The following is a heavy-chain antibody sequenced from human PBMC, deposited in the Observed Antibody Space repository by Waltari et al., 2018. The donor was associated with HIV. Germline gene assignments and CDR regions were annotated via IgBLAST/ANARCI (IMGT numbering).Heavy chain of an antibody. CDR2: INPKTGDI. D-gene: IGHD4-17*01. J-gene: IGHJ6*02. Sequence: QSPTEVKRPGASVRVSCRISGYKFVNHDITWVRQATGEGLQWLGCINPKTGDIHSLEKYWGRLTLTRNISTAAAYLDLANLTRDDTATYYCTRGLALRIAAPGADVWGQGTTVIV. CDR1: GYKFVNHD. CDR3: TRGLALRIAAPGADV. V-gene: IGHV1-8*01.